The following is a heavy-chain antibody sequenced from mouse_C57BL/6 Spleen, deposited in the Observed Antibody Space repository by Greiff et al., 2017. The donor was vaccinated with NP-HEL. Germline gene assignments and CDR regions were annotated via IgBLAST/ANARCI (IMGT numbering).Heavy chain of an antibody. Sequence: EVKLQESGAELVRPGASVKLSCTASGFNIKDDYMHWVKQRPEQGLEWIGWIDPENGDTEYASKFQGKATITADTSSNTAYLQLSSLTSEDTAVYYCTTGDYYYGSPYAMDYWGQGTSVTVSS. J-gene: IGHJ4*01. CDR1: GFNIKDDY. D-gene: IGHD1-1*01. CDR2: IDPENGDT. V-gene: IGHV14-4*01. CDR3: TTGDYYYGSPYAMDY.